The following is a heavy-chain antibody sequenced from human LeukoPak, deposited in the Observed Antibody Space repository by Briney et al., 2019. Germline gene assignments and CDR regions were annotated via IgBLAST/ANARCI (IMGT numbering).Heavy chain of an antibody. CDR3: ARDVASSSWSDY. V-gene: IGHV3-48*04. J-gene: IGHJ4*02. CDR1: GFDFSLSS. CDR2: IRARSSLI. D-gene: IGHD6-13*01. Sequence: GGSLRLSCAASGFDFSLSSMIWVRQAPGKGLQWVSYIRARSSLISYADSVRGRFTISRDDAKNSVYLQMNSLRAEDTAVYYCARDVASSSWSDYWGQGTLVTVSS.